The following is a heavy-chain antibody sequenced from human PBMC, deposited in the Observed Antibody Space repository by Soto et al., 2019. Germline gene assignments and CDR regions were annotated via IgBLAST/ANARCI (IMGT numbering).Heavy chain of an antibody. D-gene: IGHD1-7*01. J-gene: IGHJ4*02. V-gene: IGHV4-59*01. CDR2: IYYSGST. CDR1: GGSISSYY. CDR3: ARETKTYYFDY. Sequence: SSETLSLTCTVSGGSISSYYWSWIRQPPGKGLEWIGYIYYSGSTNYNPSLKSRVTISVDTSKNQFSLKLSSVTAADTAVYYCARETKTYYFDYWGQGTLVTAPQ.